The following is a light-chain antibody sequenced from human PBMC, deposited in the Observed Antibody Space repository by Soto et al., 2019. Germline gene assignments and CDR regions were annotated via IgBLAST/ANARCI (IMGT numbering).Light chain of an antibody. J-gene: IGKJ2*01. CDR3: QQYNSHPYT. CDR2: KAS. CDR1: QSFSTW. Sequence: DIPMTQSPSTLSASVGDRVSITCRASQSFSTWLAWYQQKPGKVPKILIYKASSLESGVPSRFSGSGSGTEFTLTISSLQPDDFATYFCQQYNSHPYTFGQGTKLEIK. V-gene: IGKV1-5*03.